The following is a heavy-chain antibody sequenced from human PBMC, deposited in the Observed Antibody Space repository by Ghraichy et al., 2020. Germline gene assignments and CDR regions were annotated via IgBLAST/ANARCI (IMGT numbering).Heavy chain of an antibody. J-gene: IGHJ3*02. V-gene: IGHV3-21*01. Sequence: SCAASGFTFSSYSMNWVRQAPGKGLEWVSSISSSSSYIYYADSVKGRFTISRDNAKNSLYLQMNSLRAEDTAVYYCARVLGNTIRAFDIWGQGTMVTVSS. CDR1: GFTFSSYS. D-gene: IGHD3-3*01. CDR2: ISSSSSYI. CDR3: ARVLGNTIRAFDI.